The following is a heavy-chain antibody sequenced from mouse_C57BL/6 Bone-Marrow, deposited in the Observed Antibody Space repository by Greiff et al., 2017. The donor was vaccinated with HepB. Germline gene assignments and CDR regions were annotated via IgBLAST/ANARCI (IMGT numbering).Heavy chain of an antibody. D-gene: IGHD2-5*01. J-gene: IGHJ3*01. CDR3: ASYRNYVPY. Sequence: DVMLVESGGGLVKPGGSLKLSCAASGFTFSDYGMHWVRQAPEQGLEWVAYISSGSSTIYYADTVKGRFTISRDNAKNTLFLQMTSLRSEDTAMYYCASYRNYVPYWGQGTLVTVSA. CDR2: ISSGSSTI. V-gene: IGHV5-17*01. CDR1: GFTFSDYG.